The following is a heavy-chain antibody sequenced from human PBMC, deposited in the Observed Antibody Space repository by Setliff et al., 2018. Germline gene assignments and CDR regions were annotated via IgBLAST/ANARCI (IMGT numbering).Heavy chain of an antibody. Sequence: TSETLSLTCAVSGYSISSGLSWVWIRQSPGKGLEWIGRILFSGDTNYDPSLEGRISISVDTSKRQFSLKLSSVTAADMAVYYCRFWSGYYKNDYWAQGTVVTVSS. D-gene: IGHD3-3*01. CDR2: ILFSGDT. J-gene: IGHJ4*02. CDR1: GYSISSGLS. V-gene: IGHV4-38-2*01. CDR3: RFWSGYYKNDY.